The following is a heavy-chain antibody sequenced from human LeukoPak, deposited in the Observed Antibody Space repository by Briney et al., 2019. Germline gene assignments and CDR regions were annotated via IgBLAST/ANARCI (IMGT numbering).Heavy chain of an antibody. CDR1: GGSISSYY. CDR2: IYTSGST. Sequence: SETLSLTCTVSGGSISSYYWSWIRQPAGKGLEWIGRIYTSGSTNYNPSLKSRVTMSVDTSRNQFSLKLSSVTAADTAGYYCARGLWFGDENPPYFDYWGQGILVTVSS. V-gene: IGHV4-4*07. D-gene: IGHD3-10*01. CDR3: ARGLWFGDENPPYFDY. J-gene: IGHJ4*02.